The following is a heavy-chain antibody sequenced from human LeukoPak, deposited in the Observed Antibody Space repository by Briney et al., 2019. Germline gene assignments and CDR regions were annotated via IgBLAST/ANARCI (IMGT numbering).Heavy chain of an antibody. V-gene: IGHV4-59*01. CDR2: IYYSGST. Sequence: ETLSLTCTVSGGSLSSYYWSWIRPPPGKGLEWIGYIYYSGSTNYNPSLKSRVTISVDTSKNQFSLKLSSVTAADTAVYYCARGVRWLQLPDYWGQGTLVTVSS. J-gene: IGHJ4*02. D-gene: IGHD5-24*01. CDR1: GGSLSSYY. CDR3: ARGVRWLQLPDY.